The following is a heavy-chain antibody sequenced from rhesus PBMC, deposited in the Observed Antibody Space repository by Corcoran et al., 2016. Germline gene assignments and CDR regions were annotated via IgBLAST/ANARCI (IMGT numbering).Heavy chain of an antibody. CDR2: INGNSRTT. V-gene: IGHV4-80*01. CDR3: ARELTALIIMTWKSPYYGLDS. D-gene: IGHD3-34*01. Sequence: QVQLQESGPGLVKPSETLSLTCTVSGASISSKWWSWIRQPQGKGLEWIGEINGNSRTTTSTPPLQIRVTISKDASKNQFSLTLSSVTAAYTAVYYCARELTALIIMTWKSPYYGLDSWGQGVVVTVSS. J-gene: IGHJ6*01. CDR1: GASISSKW.